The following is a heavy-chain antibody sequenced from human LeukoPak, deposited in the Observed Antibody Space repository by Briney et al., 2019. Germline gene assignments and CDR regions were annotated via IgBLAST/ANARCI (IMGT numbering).Heavy chain of an antibody. CDR2: IYHRGST. CDR1: GYSISSGFY. CDR3: ARDDSSGWYNY. J-gene: IGHJ4*02. V-gene: IGHV4-38-2*02. D-gene: IGHD6-19*01. Sequence: SETLSLTCTVSGYSISSGFYWGWIRQPPGQGLEWIGSIYHRGSTYYNPSLKSRVTISVDTSKNQFSLKLSSVTAADTAVYYCARDDSSGWYNYWGQGTLVTVSS.